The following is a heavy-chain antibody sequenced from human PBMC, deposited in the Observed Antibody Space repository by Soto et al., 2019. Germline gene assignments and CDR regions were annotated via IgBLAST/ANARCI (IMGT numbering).Heavy chain of an antibody. J-gene: IGHJ6*02. D-gene: IGHD2-2*01. CDR2: MNPNSGNT. V-gene: IGHV1-8*01. CDR1: GYTFTSYD. CDR3: GGGGGGPGHCISTGGGVDV. Sequence: QVQLVQSGAEVKKPGASVKVSCKASGYTFTSYDINWVRQATGQGLEWMGWMNPNSGNTGYAQKFQGRVTMTRNTSVGPAERGLSSLGSEATAVYYGGGGGGGPGHCISTGGGVDVGGQGTTVTVSS.